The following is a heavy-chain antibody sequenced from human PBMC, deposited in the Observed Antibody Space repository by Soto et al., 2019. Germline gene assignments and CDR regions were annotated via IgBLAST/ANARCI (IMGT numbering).Heavy chain of an antibody. CDR1: GFIFSDYE. V-gene: IGHV3-48*03. CDR3: AREGGFDWFYH. J-gene: IGHJ5*02. Sequence: GGSLRLSCAASGFIFSDYEMNWVRQAPGKGLEWVSYISISGTTIHFADSVKGRFTISRDNAKNSVYLQMNSLKIEDTAVYYCAREGGFDWFYHWGQGTLVTVSS. CDR2: ISISGTTI.